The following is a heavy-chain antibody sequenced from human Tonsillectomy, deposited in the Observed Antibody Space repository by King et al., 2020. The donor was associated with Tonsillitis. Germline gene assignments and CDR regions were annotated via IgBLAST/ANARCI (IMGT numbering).Heavy chain of an antibody. Sequence: VQLVESGGGVVQPGRSLRLSCAASGFTLGTFAMHWVRQAPGKGLEWVAVVSYDGSNQYYADSVKGRFTGSRDNAKNTLYLQMNSLRPEDPAVYYFARHRGPLLVEGYFDSWGQGTLVTVSS. CDR2: VSYDGSNQ. CDR3: ARHRGPLLVEGYFDS. J-gene: IGHJ4*02. CDR1: GFTLGTFA. D-gene: IGHD6-13*01. V-gene: IGHV3-30*01.